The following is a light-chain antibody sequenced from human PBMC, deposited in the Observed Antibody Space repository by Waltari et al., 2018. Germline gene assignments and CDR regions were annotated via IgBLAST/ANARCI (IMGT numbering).Light chain of an antibody. CDR2: VNSDGSH. V-gene: IGLV4-69*01. J-gene: IGLJ3*02. CDR1: SGHSSNV. Sequence: LTQSPSASASLGASVKLTCTLSSGHSSNVIAWLQQQPEKGPRYLMKVNSDGSHSKGDKIPDRFSGSSSGTEHYLTISSLPSEDEADYYCQTGGHGTWVFGGGTKLAVL. CDR3: QTGGHGTWV.